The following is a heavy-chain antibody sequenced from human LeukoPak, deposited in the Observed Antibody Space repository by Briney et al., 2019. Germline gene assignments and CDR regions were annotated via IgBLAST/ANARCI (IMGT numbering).Heavy chain of an antibody. J-gene: IGHJ1*01. V-gene: IGHV3-33*01. D-gene: IGHD6-19*01. CDR1: GFTFCSHT. Sequence: GRSLRLSCAASGFTFCSHTKHWVRQAPGKGLEWVAIIWYDGSSIYYADSVKGRFTISRDNSKNTLYLQMNSLRAEDTAMYYCARDWAGTWDSWGQGTLVTVSS. CDR3: ARDWAGTWDS. CDR2: IWYDGSSI.